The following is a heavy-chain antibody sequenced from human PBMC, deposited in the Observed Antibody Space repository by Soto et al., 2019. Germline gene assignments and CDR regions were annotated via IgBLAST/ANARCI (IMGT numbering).Heavy chain of an antibody. CDR3: ARGPAPYYYGMDV. CDR1: GGSISSGGYY. CDR2: IYYSGST. V-gene: IGHV4-31*03. J-gene: IGHJ6*02. Sequence: SETLSLTCTVSGGSISSGGYYWSWIRQHPGKGLEWIGYIYYSGSTYYNPSLKSRVTISVDTSKNQFSLKLSSVTAADTAVYYCARGPAPYYYGMDVWGQGTTVTVSS.